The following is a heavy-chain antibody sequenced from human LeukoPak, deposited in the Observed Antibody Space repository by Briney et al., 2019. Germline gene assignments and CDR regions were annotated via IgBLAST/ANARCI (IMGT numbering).Heavy chain of an antibody. CDR2: ISSSSSYI. CDR1: GFTFSSYS. J-gene: IGHJ3*01. Sequence: PGGSLRLSCAASGFTFSSYSMNWVRQAPGKGLEWVSSISSSSSYIYYADSVKGRFTISRDNAKNSLYLQMNSLRAEDTAVYYCASRQRGYSYGVVWGQGTMVTVSS. CDR3: ASRQRGYSYGVV. V-gene: IGHV3-21*01. D-gene: IGHD5-18*01.